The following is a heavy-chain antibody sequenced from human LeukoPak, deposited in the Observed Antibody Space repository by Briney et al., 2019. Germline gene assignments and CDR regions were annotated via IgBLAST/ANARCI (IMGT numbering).Heavy chain of an antibody. J-gene: IGHJ6*02. D-gene: IGHD5-12*01. V-gene: IGHV4-59*08. CDR2: IYYSGST. CDR3: ARLVALYDYYGMDV. CDR1: GGSISIYY. Sequence: SETLSLTCTVSGGSISIYYWSWIRQPPGKGLEWIGYIYYSGSTNYNPSLKSRVTISVDTSKNQFSLKLSSVTAADTAVYYCARLVALYDYYGMDVWGQGTTVTVSS.